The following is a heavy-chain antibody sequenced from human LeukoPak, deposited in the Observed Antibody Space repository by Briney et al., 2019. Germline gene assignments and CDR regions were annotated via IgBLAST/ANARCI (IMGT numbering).Heavy chain of an antibody. J-gene: IGHJ4*02. Sequence: ASVKVSCKSSGGTFSRYAISWVRQAPGQGGEGMGRIIPILGIANYAQKFQGRVTITADKSTSPAYMELSSLRSEDTAVYYCARVQFYGSGSYYRARDDYWGQGTLVTVSS. V-gene: IGHV1-69*04. D-gene: IGHD3-10*01. CDR1: GGTFSRYA. CDR3: ARVQFYGSGSYYRARDDY. CDR2: IIPILGIA.